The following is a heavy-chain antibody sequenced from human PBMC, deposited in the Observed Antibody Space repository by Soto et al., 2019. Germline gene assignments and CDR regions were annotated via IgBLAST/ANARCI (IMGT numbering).Heavy chain of an antibody. J-gene: IGHJ6*02. CDR3: GRDSRQQWDSYYYYGMDV. D-gene: IGHD6-19*01. V-gene: IGHV1-46*01. CDR1: GYTFTSYG. CDR2: IYPSGGST. Sequence: ASVKVSCKASGYTFTSYGISWVRQAPGQGLEWMGRIYPSGGSTDYAQKFQGRVTMTRDTSTSTAYMELSSLRAEDTAVYYCGRDSRQQWDSYYYYGMDVWGQGTTVTVSS.